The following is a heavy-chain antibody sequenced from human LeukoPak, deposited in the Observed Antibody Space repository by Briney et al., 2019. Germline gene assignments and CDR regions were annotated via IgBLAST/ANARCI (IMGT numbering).Heavy chain of an antibody. V-gene: IGHV3-48*03. CDR2: ISGSGSAK. D-gene: IGHD1-1*01. CDR3: ARDGGLEGDAFDI. CDR1: GFTFSSYE. J-gene: IGHJ3*02. Sequence: PGGSLRLSCAPSGFTFSSYEMNWVRQAPGKGLEWVSYISGSGSAKHYADSVKGRFTISRDNAQNSLYLQMNSLRAEDTAAYYCARDGGLEGDAFDIWGQGTMVTVSS.